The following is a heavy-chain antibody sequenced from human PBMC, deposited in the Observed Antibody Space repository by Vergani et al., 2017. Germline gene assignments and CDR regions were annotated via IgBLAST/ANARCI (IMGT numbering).Heavy chain of an antibody. CDR2: ISYDGSNK. V-gene: IGHV3-30*19. J-gene: IGHJ6*03. Sequence: QVQLVQSGGGVVQPGRSLTLSCAASGFTFSSHGMHWVRQAPGKGLEWVAVISYDGSNKYYADSVKGRFTISRDNSKNTLYLQMNSLGAEDTAVYYCARDLYMDVWGKGTTVTVSS. CDR1: GFTFSSHG. CDR3: ARDLYMDV.